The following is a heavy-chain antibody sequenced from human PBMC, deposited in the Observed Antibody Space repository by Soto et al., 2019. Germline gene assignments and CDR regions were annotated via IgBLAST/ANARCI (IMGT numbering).Heavy chain of an antibody. D-gene: IGHD3-22*01. J-gene: IGHJ4*02. CDR1: GFTFSSYS. Sequence: GGSLRLSCAASGFTFSSYSMNWVRQAPGKGLEWVSSISSSSSYIYYADSVKGRFTISRDNAKNSLYLQMNSLRAEDTAVYYCARAHPDYYDSIPVYWGQGTLVTVSS. CDR3: ARAHPDYYDSIPVY. V-gene: IGHV3-21*01. CDR2: ISSSSSYI.